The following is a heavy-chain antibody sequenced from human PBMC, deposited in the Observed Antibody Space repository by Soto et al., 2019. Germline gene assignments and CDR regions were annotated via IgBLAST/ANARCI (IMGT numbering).Heavy chain of an antibody. Sequence: LRLSCTGPGFTFRNFAMYWVRQAPGKGLDWVAEISPDGATKYHSDYVKGRLTVWRDNSKDTFYLEMSGLRRDDTAVYYCARGDQWVVFGPTDHWGLGTPVNVSS. J-gene: IGHJ5*02. CDR1: GFTFRNFA. D-gene: IGHD6-19*01. V-gene: IGHV3-30*04. CDR2: ISPDGATK. CDR3: ARGDQWVVFGPTDH.